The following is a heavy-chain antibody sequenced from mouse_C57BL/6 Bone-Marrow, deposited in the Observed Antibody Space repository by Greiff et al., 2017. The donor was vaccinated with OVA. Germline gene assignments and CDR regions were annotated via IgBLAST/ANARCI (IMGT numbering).Heavy chain of an antibody. V-gene: IGHV1-56*01. CDR2: IFPGSGST. Sequence: QVQLQQSGPELVRPGASVKISCKAPGYTFTSHWMQWVRQRPGQGLEWIGEIFPGSGSTYYNEQFQGKATLTVATSSSTAYMQLSSLTSEDSAVYFCARGRITTVVADYAMDYWGQGTSVTVSS. D-gene: IGHD1-1*01. J-gene: IGHJ4*01. CDR3: ARGRITTVVADYAMDY. CDR1: GYTFTSHW.